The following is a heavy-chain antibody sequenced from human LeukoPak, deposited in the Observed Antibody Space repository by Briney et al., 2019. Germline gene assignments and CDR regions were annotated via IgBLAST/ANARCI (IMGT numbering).Heavy chain of an antibody. Sequence: SETLSLTCTVSGGSISSSSYYWGWIRQPPGKGLEWIGSIYYSGSTYYNPSLKSRVTISVDTSKNQFSLKLSSVTAADTAVYYCARGITGTRWYFDLWGRGTLVTVSS. CDR1: GGSISSSSYY. D-gene: IGHD1-7*01. CDR3: ARGITGTRWYFDL. J-gene: IGHJ2*01. V-gene: IGHV4-39*01. CDR2: IYYSGST.